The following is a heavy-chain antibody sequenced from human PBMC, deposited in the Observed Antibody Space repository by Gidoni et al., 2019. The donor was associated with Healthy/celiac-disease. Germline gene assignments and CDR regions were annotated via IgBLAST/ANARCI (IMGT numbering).Heavy chain of an antibody. D-gene: IGHD1-26*01. J-gene: IGHJ4*02. V-gene: IGHV4-39*01. CDR2: ISYSGST. Sequence: QLQLQESGPGLVKPSETLSLTCTVSGGSITSSPYSWGWIRQPPGKGLEWIGTISYSGSTYYYPSLKSRVTISIDTSKNQFSLKLSSVTAADTAVYYCARQNWDSLFDYWGQGTLVTVSS. CDR3: ARQNWDSLFDY. CDR1: GGSITSSPYS.